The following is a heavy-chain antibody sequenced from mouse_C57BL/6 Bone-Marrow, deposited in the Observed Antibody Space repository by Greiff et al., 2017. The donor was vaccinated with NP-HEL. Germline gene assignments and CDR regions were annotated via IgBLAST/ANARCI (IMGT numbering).Heavy chain of an antibody. CDR2: INPNNGGT. J-gene: IGHJ1*03. Sequence: VQLKQSGPELVKPGASVKISCKASGYTFTDYYMNWVKQSHGKSLEWIGDINPNNGGTSYNQKFKGKATLTVDKSSSTAYMELRSLTSEDSAVYYCAKGLPYYYGKGYFDVWGTGTTVTVAS. D-gene: IGHD1-1*01. CDR3: AKGLPYYYGKGYFDV. V-gene: IGHV1-26*01. CDR1: GYTFTDYY.